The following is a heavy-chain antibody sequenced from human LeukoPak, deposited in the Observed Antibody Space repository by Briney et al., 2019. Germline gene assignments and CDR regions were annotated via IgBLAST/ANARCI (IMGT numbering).Heavy chain of an antibody. CDR1: GGSISSYY. CDR3: ASAPYYYDSSGYFLDAFDI. J-gene: IGHJ3*02. D-gene: IGHD3-22*01. Sequence: SETLSLTCTVSGGSISSYYWSWIRQPPGKGLEWIGYIYYSGSTNYNPSLKSRVTISVDTSKNQFSLKLSSVTAADTAVYYCASAPYYYDSSGYFLDAFDIRGQGTMVTVSS. CDR2: IYYSGST. V-gene: IGHV4-59*01.